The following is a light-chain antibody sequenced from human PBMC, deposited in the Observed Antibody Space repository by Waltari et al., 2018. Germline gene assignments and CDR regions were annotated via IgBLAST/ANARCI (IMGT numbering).Light chain of an antibody. CDR1: QLVTNN. J-gene: IGKJ1*01. V-gene: IGKV3-15*01. CDR3: QVRTSWLWT. CDR2: NAS. Sequence: EIVVTQSPATLSLSPGERVTLSCRASQLVTNNFAWFQQRPGQAPRLLIYNASTRATDIPARFSGSGSGTEFTITINSLQSEDLAIYYCQVRTSWLWTFGQGTKV.